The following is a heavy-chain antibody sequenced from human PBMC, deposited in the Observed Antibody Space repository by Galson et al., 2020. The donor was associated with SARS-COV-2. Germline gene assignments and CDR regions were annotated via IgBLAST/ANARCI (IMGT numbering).Heavy chain of an antibody. D-gene: IGHD3-16*01. Sequence: TIYAQKFRGRVTMTTDTSTNTAYMELRSLRSDDTAVYYCAREGGTNYKYAMDVWGQGTTVTVSS. V-gene: IGHV1-18*01. CDR3: AREGGTNYKYAMDV. CDR2: T. J-gene: IGHJ6*02.